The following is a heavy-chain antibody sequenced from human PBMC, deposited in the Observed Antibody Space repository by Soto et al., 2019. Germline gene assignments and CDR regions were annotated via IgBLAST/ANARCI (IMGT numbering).Heavy chain of an antibody. CDR2: ISSSSSYI. Sequence: LSCAASGFTFSSYSMNWVRQAPGKGLEWVSSISSSSSYIYYADSVKGRFTISRDNAKNSLYLQMNSLRAEDTAVYYCARVPSGYYYYGMDVWGQGTTVTVSS. CDR3: ARVPSGYYYYGMDV. D-gene: IGHD7-27*01. CDR1: GFTFSSYS. V-gene: IGHV3-21*01. J-gene: IGHJ6*02.